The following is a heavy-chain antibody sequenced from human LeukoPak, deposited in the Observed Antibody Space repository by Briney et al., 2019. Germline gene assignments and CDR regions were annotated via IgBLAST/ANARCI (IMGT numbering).Heavy chain of an antibody. D-gene: IGHD3-22*01. Sequence: SETLSLTCTVSGGSISSSSYYWGWIRQPPGKGLEWIGSIYYSGSTYYNPSLKSRVTISVDTSKNQFSLKLSSVTAADTAVYYCARHEVVVVVGYYPQRVLDYMDVWGKGTTVTISS. CDR2: IYYSGST. CDR3: ARHEVVVVVGYYPQRVLDYMDV. J-gene: IGHJ6*03. V-gene: IGHV4-39*01. CDR1: GGSISSSSYY.